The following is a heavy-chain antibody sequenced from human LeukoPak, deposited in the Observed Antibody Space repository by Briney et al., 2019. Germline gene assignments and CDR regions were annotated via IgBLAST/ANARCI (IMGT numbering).Heavy chain of an antibody. CDR2: NYTSGST. J-gene: IGHJ4*02. CDR3: ARDGLAGYDSSGYYLN. CDR1: GGSMSSYD. V-gene: IGHV4-4*07. Sequence: SETLSLTCTVSGGSMSSYDWSWIRQPAGKALEWLGRNYTSGSTNYSPSLKSRVTISVDTSKNQFSLKLSCVSAADTAVYYCARDGLAGYDSSGYYLNWGQGTLVTVSS. D-gene: IGHD3-22*01.